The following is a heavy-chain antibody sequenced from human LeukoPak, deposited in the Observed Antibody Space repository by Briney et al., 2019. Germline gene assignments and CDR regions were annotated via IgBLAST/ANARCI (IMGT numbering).Heavy chain of an antibody. Sequence: SGGSLRLSCAASRLTFSSYSMKWVRQAPGKGRDWGSCISSSSSYKYYADSVKGRFTISRDNAKNSLYLQMNSLRVEDTAVYYCARDPDGYSYGYADYWGQGTLVTVSS. CDR1: RLTFSSYS. CDR3: ARDPDGYSYGYADY. CDR2: ISSSSSYK. D-gene: IGHD5-18*01. J-gene: IGHJ4*02. V-gene: IGHV3-21*05.